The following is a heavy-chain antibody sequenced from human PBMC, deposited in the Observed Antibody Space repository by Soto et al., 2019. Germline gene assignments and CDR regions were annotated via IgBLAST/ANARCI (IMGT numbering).Heavy chain of an antibody. V-gene: IGHV4-38-2*02. CDR2: IYHNGKT. D-gene: IGHD3-22*01. J-gene: IGHJ6*02. CDR1: GEYISSGYY. CDR3: ARVRMIVVNYGLDV. Sequence: PSETLSLTCSVSGEYISSGYYWGWILQPPGRGLEWIGSIYHNGKTYYNPSLKSRVTISVDTSKNQLSLKVSSVTAADTALYYCARVRMIVVNYGLDVWGPGTTVTVFS.